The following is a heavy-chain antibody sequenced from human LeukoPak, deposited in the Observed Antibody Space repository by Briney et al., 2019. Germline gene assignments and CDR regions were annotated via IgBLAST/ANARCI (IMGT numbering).Heavy chain of an antibody. CDR1: GGSISSYY. CDR3: ARVGPFTAYYDFWSGYYLDY. D-gene: IGHD3-3*01. V-gene: IGHV4-59*01. CDR2: IFYAGRT. J-gene: IGHJ4*02. Sequence: SETLSLTCTASGGSISSYYWSWIRQPPGKGLEWIGYIFYAGRTNYSPSLKSRVTISVDTSNNQFSLKLSSVTAADTAVYYCARVGPFTAYYDFWSGYYLDYWGQGTLVTVSS.